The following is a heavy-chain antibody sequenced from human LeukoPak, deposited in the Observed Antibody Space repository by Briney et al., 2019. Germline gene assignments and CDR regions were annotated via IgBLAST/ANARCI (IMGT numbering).Heavy chain of an antibody. Sequence: SQTLSLTCTVSGDSINSGGYYWSWIRQHPGKGLEWIGFIYYTGYTYSNPSLKSRFAVSLDTSKNQFSLKLNSVTAADTAVYYCARDPGGFGELFGTSGLDVWGQGTTVLVSS. CDR3: ARDPGGFGELFGTSGLDV. J-gene: IGHJ6*02. D-gene: IGHD3-10*01. V-gene: IGHV4-31*03. CDR1: GDSINSGGYY. CDR2: IYYTGYT.